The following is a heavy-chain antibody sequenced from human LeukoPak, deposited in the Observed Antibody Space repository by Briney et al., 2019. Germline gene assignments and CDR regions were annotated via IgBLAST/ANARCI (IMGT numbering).Heavy chain of an antibody. D-gene: IGHD2-2*01. J-gene: IGHJ5*02. CDR3: ARESDIVVVPAAGNWFDP. CDR2: IIPIFGTA. V-gene: IGHV1-69*13. CDR1: GGTFSSYA. Sequence: ASVKVSYKASGGTFSSYAISWVRQAPGQGLEWMGGIIPIFGTANYAQKFQGRVTITADESTSTAYMELSSLRSEDTAVYYCARESDIVVVPAAGNWFDPWGQGTLVTVSS.